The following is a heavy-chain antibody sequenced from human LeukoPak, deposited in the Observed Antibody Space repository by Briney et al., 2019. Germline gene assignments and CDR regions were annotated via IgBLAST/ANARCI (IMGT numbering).Heavy chain of an antibody. D-gene: IGHD1-26*01. CDR1: GGSFSGYY. CDR2: INHSGST. CDR3: ARRGGSAPHYFDY. V-gene: IGHV4-34*01. J-gene: IGHJ4*02. Sequence: SETLSLTCAVHGGSFSGYYWSWIRQPPGKGLEWIGEINHSGSTNYNPSLKSRVTISVDTSKNQFSLKLSSVTAADTAVYYCARRGGSAPHYFDYWGQGTLVTVSS.